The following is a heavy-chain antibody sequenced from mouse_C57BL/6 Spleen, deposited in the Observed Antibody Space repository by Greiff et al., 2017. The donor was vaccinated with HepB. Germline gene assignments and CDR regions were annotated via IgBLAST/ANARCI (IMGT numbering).Heavy chain of an antibody. V-gene: IGHV1-85*01. CDR1: GYTFTSYD. CDR3: ARDYYDYDVGGFDY. D-gene: IGHD2-4*01. J-gene: IGHJ2*01. CDR2: IYPRDGST. Sequence: VQLQQSGPELVKPGASVKLSCKASGYTFTSYDINWVKQRPGQGLEWIGWIYPRDGSTKYNEKFKGKATLTVDTSSSTAYMELHSLTSADSAVYFCARDYYDYDVGGFDYWGQGTTLTVSS.